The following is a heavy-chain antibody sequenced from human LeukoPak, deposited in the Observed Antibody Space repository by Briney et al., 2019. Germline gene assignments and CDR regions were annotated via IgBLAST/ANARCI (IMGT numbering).Heavy chain of an antibody. V-gene: IGHV3-23*01. J-gene: IGHJ5*02. Sequence: GGSLRPSCAASGFTFSSYAMSWVRQAPRKGLGWVSAISGSGGSTYYADSVKGRFTISRDNSKNTLYLQMNSLRAEDTAVYYCAKGVYSSAVGLGYNWFDPWGQGTLVTVSS. D-gene: IGHD6-25*01. CDR2: ISGSGGST. CDR3: AKGVYSSAVGLGYNWFDP. CDR1: GFTFSSYA.